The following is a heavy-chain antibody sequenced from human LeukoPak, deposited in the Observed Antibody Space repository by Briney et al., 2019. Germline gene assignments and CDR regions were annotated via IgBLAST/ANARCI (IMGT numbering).Heavy chain of an antibody. V-gene: IGHV3-21*01. CDR1: GFTFSSYS. CDR3: AKEGELHAFDI. D-gene: IGHD4-23*01. CDR2: ISSSSSYI. Sequence: RGSLRLSCAASGFTFSSYSMNWVRQAPGKGLEWVSSISSSSSYIYYADSVKGRFTISRDNAKNSLYLQMNSLRAEDTAVYYCAKEGELHAFDIWGQGTMVTVSS. J-gene: IGHJ3*02.